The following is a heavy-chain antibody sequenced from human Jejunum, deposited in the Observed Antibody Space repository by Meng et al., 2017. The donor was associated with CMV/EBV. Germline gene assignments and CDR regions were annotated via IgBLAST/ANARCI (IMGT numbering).Heavy chain of an antibody. D-gene: IGHD2-15*01. Sequence: TVSSYAMHWGRQAPGKGLEYVSAISSNGGSTYYADSVKGRFTTSRDNSKNTLHLQMDSLRAEDMAVYYCAARYCSSGSCYGYFDYWGQGTLVTVSS. CDR3: AARYCSSGSCYGYFDY. J-gene: IGHJ4*02. CDR1: TVSSYA. CDR2: ISSNGGST. V-gene: IGHV3-64*02.